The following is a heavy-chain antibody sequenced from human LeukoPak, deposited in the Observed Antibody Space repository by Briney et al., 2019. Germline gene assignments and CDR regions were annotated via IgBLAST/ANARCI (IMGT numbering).Heavy chain of an antibody. Sequence: GGSLRLSCAASGFTFSNYWMHWVRQAPGKGLVWVSRIDNDGSTTAYADSVKGRITISRDNAKNTLYLQMNSLRAEDTAVYYCAKSLRSGSYHSMWFDPWGQGTLVTVSS. CDR3: AKSLRSGSYHSMWFDP. CDR2: IDNDGSTT. CDR1: GFTFSNYW. D-gene: IGHD3-10*01. V-gene: IGHV3-74*01. J-gene: IGHJ5*02.